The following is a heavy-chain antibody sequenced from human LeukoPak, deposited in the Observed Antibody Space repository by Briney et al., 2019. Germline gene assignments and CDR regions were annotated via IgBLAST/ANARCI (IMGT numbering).Heavy chain of an antibody. CDR3: ARAVTMVRGVIHYYFDY. Sequence: GGSLRLPCAASGFTLSNYAMGWVRQAPGKGLEWVSTFSGRSASTYYVDSVKGRFTISRDNSKNTLYLQMNSLRAEDTAVYYCARAVTMVRGVIHYYFDYWGQGTLVTVSS. D-gene: IGHD3-10*01. CDR2: FSGRSAST. CDR1: GFTLSNYA. V-gene: IGHV3-23*01. J-gene: IGHJ4*02.